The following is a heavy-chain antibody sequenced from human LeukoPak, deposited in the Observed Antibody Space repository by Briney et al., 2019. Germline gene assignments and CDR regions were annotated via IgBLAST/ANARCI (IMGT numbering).Heavy chain of an antibody. CDR1: GFTFSSNA. CDR3: AEATGYRL. CDR2: IRYDGSNK. V-gene: IGHV3-30*02. D-gene: IGHD1-14*01. Sequence: GGSLRLSCAASGFTFSSNARHWFGKAPAKGLEWWAFIRYDGSNKYYDNSFKGRFTISRDNSKNTLYLKMTTLNAEYTAFNYCAEATGYRLWGQGTLVIVS. J-gene: IGHJ4*02.